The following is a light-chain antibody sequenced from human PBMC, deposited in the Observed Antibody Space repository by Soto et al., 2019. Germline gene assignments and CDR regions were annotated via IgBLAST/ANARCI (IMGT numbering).Light chain of an antibody. V-gene: IGKV1-5*03. CDR2: KAS. CDR1: QSISSW. CDR3: QQYNSYPT. Sequence: DIQMTQSPSTLSASVGDRVTITCRASQSISSWLAWYQQKPGKAPKLLIYKASSLESGVPSRFSGSGSETEFTLTISSLQPDDFATYYCQQYNSYPTCGQGTKVEIK. J-gene: IGKJ1*01.